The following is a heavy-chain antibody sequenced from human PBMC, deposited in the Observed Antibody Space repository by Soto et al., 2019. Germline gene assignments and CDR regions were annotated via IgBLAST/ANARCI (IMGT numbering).Heavy chain of an antibody. CDR2: IIPIFGTA. CDR3: ARGLPQYYYDSSGSDALGYGMDV. V-gene: IGHV1-69*13. D-gene: IGHD3-22*01. CDR1: GGTFSSYA. Sequence: SVKVSCKASGGTFSSYAISWLRQAPGQGLEWMGGIIPIFGTANYAQKFQGRVTITADESTSTAYMELSSLRSEDTAVYYCARGLPQYYYDSSGSDALGYGMDVWGQGTTVTVSS. J-gene: IGHJ6*02.